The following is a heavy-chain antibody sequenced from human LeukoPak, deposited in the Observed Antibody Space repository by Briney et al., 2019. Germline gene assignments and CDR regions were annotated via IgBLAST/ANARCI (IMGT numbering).Heavy chain of an antibody. CDR1: GGTFSSYA. Sequence: GASVKVSCKASGGTFSSYAISWVRQAPGQGLEWMGGIIPIFGTANYAQKFQGRVTITTDESTSTAYMELSSLRSEDTAVYYCARDRSGSYGGFDYWGQGTLVTVSS. D-gene: IGHD1-26*01. CDR2: IIPIFGTA. J-gene: IGHJ4*02. CDR3: ARDRSGSYGGFDY. V-gene: IGHV1-69*05.